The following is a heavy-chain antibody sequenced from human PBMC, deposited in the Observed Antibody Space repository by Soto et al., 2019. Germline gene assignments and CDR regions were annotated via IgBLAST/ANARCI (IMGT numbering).Heavy chain of an antibody. Sequence: QVQLVQSGAEVKKPGASVKVSCKASGYTFSSYFISWVRQAPGQGLEWMGWISAYNGNTNYAQTHQGRVTMTTETTTSTACMELRSLRSDDTAVYYCARDLPPVDYWGQGTLVTVSS. CDR3: ARDLPPVDY. CDR1: GYTFSSYF. CDR2: ISAYNGNT. V-gene: IGHV1-18*01. J-gene: IGHJ4*02.